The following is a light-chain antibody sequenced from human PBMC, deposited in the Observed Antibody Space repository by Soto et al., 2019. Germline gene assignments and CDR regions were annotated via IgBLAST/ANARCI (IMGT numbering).Light chain of an antibody. CDR2: DAS. Sequence: IQVTQSPSSLSASVGDRVTITCRASLDIRNELDWYQQKPGKAPKRLIYDASTLQDWVPSRFSGDGSGTEFTLTISSLQSEDFAVYYCQQYSNWPPAWTFGQGTKVDIK. V-gene: IGKV1-17*01. CDR1: LDIRNE. CDR3: QQYSNWPPAWT. J-gene: IGKJ1*01.